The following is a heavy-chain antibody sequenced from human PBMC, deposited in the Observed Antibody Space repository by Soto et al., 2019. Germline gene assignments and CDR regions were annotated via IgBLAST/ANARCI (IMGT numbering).Heavy chain of an antibody. Sequence: GGSLRLSCAASGFTFSSYGMHWVRQAPGKGLEWVAIISYDGSNIYYAGSVKGRFTISRDNSKNTLYLQMNSLRAEDTAVYYRAKDLILLSIAAAGTLHCWGLRTLVTGSS. V-gene: IGHV3-30*18. CDR1: GFTFSSYG. CDR3: AKDLILLSIAAAGTLHC. J-gene: IGHJ4*02. D-gene: IGHD6-13*01. CDR2: ISYDGSNI.